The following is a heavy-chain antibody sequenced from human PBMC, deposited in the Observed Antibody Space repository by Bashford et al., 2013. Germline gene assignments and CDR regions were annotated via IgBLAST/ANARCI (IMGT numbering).Heavy chain of an antibody. CDR1: GGTFSNYA. J-gene: IGHJ3*02. D-gene: IGHD2-21*01. V-gene: IGHV1-69*13. CDR2: IIPKFGAP. Sequence: SVKVSCKASGGTFSNYAVSWVRQAPGQGLEWMGGIIPKFGAPNYAQKFQGRVTITADESTGTADMELSSLRSEDTAVYYCARHASRILVAFDIWGQGTMVTVSS. CDR3: ARHASRILVAFDI.